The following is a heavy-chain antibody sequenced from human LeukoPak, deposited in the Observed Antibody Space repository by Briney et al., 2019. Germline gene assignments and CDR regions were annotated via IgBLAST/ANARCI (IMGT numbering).Heavy chain of an antibody. CDR2: INHSGST. V-gene: IGHV4-34*01. D-gene: IGHD6-6*01. Sequence: SETLSLTCAVYGGSFSGYYWSWIRQPPGKGLEWIGEINHSGSTNYNPSPKSRVTISVDTSKNQFSLKLSSVTAADTAVYYCASPRSRIRYSSSLSAAFDIWGQGTMVTVSS. CDR3: ASPRSRIRYSSSLSAAFDI. J-gene: IGHJ3*02. CDR1: GGSFSGYY.